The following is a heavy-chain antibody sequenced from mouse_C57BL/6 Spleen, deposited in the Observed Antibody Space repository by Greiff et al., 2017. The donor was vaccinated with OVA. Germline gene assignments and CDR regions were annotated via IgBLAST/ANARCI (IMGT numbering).Heavy chain of an antibody. CDR1: GFTFSDYY. CDR3: ARYDGYYGRYAMDY. Sequence: EVQLVESEGGLVQPGSSMKLSCTASGFTFSDYYMAWVRQVPEKGLEWVANINYDGSSTYYLDSLKSRFIISRDNAKNILYLQMSSLKSEDTATYYCARYDGYYGRYAMDYWGQGTSVTVSS. J-gene: IGHJ4*01. D-gene: IGHD2-3*01. V-gene: IGHV5-16*01. CDR2: INYDGSST.